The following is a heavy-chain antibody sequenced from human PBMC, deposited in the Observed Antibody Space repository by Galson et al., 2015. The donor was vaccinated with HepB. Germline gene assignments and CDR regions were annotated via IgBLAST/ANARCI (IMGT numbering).Heavy chain of an antibody. J-gene: IGHJ4*02. CDR1: GGSISGYY. D-gene: IGHD3-22*01. CDR3: ARGASFYESSGRFDY. CDR2: IFYSGTT. V-gene: IGHV4-59*08. Sequence: SETLSLTCTVSGGSISGYYWSWIRQPPGKGLEWIGYIFYSGTTNYNPSLESRVAISVDTSKNQFSLRLKSVTAADSAVYFCARGASFYESSGRFDYWGQGVLVTVSS.